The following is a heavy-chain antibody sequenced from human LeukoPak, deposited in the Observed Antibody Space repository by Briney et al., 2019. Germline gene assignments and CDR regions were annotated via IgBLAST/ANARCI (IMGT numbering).Heavy chain of an antibody. Sequence: SVKVSCKASGFTFTSSAVQWVRQARGQRLEWIGWIVVGSGNTNYAQKFQERVTITRDMSTSTAYMELSSLRSEDTAVYYCAALDCSGGSCYDSRFDYWGQGTLVTVSS. CDR1: GFTFTSSA. CDR3: AALDCSGGSCYDSRFDY. J-gene: IGHJ4*02. D-gene: IGHD2-15*01. CDR2: IVVGSGNT. V-gene: IGHV1-58*01.